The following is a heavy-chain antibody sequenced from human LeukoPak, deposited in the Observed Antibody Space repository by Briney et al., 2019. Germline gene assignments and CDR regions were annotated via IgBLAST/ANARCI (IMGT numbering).Heavy chain of an antibody. D-gene: IGHD1-1*01. CDR1: GYTFTDYD. CDR2: ISAYNGNT. Sequence: ASVKVSCKASGYTFTDYDINWVRQATGQGLEWMGWISAYNGNTNYAQKLQGRVTMTTDTSTSTAYMELRSLRSDDTAVYYCARDLHPIELERPPSFDYWGQGTLVTVSS. J-gene: IGHJ4*02. V-gene: IGHV1-18*04. CDR3: ARDLHPIELERPPSFDY.